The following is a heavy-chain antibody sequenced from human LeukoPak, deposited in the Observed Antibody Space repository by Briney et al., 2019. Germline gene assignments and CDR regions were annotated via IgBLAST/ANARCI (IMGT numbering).Heavy chain of an antibody. D-gene: IGHD3-3*01. J-gene: IGHJ6*03. CDR1: GYTFTSYG. Sequence: ASVTVSCKASGYTFTSYGISWVPQAPGQGLEWMGWISAYNGNTNYAQKLQGRVTMTTDTSTSTAYMELRSLRSDDTAVYYCARTYYDFWSGYYKGYYYYYMDVWGKGTTVTVSS. CDR3: ARTYYDFWSGYYKGYYYYYMDV. CDR2: ISAYNGNT. V-gene: IGHV1-18*01.